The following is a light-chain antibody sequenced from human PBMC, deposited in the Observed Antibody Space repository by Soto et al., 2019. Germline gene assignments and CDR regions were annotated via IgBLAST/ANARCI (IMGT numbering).Light chain of an antibody. Sequence: QSVLTQPPSASGSPGQSVTISCTGTSSDVGGYNYVSWYQQHPGKVPKVLISEVNKRPSGVPDRFSGSKSGNTASLTVSGLQADDEADYYCSSFAGTFFVFGTGTEVTVL. V-gene: IGLV2-8*01. CDR3: SSFAGTFFV. CDR2: EVN. CDR1: SSDVGGYNY. J-gene: IGLJ1*01.